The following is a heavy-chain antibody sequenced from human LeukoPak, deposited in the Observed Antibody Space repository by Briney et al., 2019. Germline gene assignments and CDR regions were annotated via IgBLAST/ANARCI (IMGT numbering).Heavy chain of an antibody. CDR1: GGSISSGDYY. Sequence: SQTLSLTCTVSGGSISSGDYYWSWIRQPPGKGLEWIGYIYYSGSTYYNPSLKSRVTISVDTSKNQFSLKLSSVTAADTAVYYCAREVPLEFSSSGWYGILLGGHLDYWGQGTLVTVSS. V-gene: IGHV4-30-4*08. CDR2: IYYSGST. J-gene: IGHJ4*02. D-gene: IGHD6-19*01. CDR3: AREVPLEFSSSGWYGILLGGHLDY.